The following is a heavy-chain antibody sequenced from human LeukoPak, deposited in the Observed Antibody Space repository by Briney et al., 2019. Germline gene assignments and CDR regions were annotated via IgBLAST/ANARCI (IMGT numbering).Heavy chain of an antibody. V-gene: IGHV3-23*01. J-gene: IGHJ4*02. D-gene: IGHD6-13*01. Sequence: GGALRLSCAASGFTFNTYAMNWVRQAPGKGLEGGSEIDGSATRTYYADSVRGRFTISRDNSKNTLYLQINSLRADDTAVFYCAKKGLASANRAPYFDYYGQGTLVTVSS. CDR3: AKKGLASANRAPYFDY. CDR1: GFTFNTYA. CDR2: IDGSATRT.